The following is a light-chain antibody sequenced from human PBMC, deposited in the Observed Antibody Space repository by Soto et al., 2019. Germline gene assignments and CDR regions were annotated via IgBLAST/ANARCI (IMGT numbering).Light chain of an antibody. V-gene: IGKV3-11*01. CDR1: QSVSSY. CDR3: QQRSNWPQLT. Sequence: EIVLTQSPATLSLSPGKRATLSCRASQSVSSYLAWYQQKPGQAPRLLIYDASNRATGIPARFSGSGSGTDFTLTISSLEPEDLAVYYCQQRSNWPQLTFGGGTKVEIK. CDR2: DAS. J-gene: IGKJ4*01.